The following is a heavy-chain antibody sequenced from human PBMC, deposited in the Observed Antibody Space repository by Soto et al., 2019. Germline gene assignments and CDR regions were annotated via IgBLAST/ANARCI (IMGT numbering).Heavy chain of an antibody. Sequence: QVQLLESRGGVVQPGRSLRLSCVASGFTLTNNGMHWVRQAPGQGLEWVAVISSDGSSYYYGDSVRGRFTISRDTSKNXLFLEMNSLTTAXTXXXXXXXXXXLXXXGTWSHYYYGMDVWGQXTXVTVS. CDR2: ISSDGSSY. V-gene: IGHV3-30*03. CDR1: GFTLTNNG. D-gene: IGHD1-26*01. J-gene: IGHJ6*02. CDR3: XXXXXLXXXGTWSHYYYGMDV.